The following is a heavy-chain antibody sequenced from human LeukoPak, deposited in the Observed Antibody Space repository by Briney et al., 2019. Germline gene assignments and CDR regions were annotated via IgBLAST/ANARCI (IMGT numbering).Heavy chain of an antibody. V-gene: IGHV1-2*06. CDR1: GYTFTGYY. J-gene: IGHJ4*02. CDR3: ARSYYDFWSGYYEGLFDY. D-gene: IGHD3-3*01. CDR2: INPNSGGT. Sequence: GASVNVSCKASGYTFTGYYTHWVRQAPGQGLEWMGRINPNSGGTNYAQKFQGRVTMTRDTSIITAYMELSRLRSDDTAVYYCARSYYDFWSGYYEGLFDYWGQGTLVTVSS.